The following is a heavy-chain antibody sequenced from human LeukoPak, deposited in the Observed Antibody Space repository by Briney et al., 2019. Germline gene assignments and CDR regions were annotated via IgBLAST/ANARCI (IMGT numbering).Heavy chain of an antibody. J-gene: IGHJ6*02. CDR2: IWYDGSNK. D-gene: IGHD3-9*01. Sequence: QPGGSLRLSCAASGFTFSSYGMHWVRQAPGKGLEWVAVIWYDGSNKYYADSVKGRFTISRDNSKNTLYLQMNSLRAEDTAVYYCARAGILTGIIGLGLHYYGMGVWGQGTTVTVSS. CDR3: ARAGILTGIIGLGLHYYGMGV. V-gene: IGHV3-33*01. CDR1: GFTFSSYG.